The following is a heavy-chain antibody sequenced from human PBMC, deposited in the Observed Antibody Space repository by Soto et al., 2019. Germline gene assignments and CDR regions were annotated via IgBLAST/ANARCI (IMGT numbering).Heavy chain of an antibody. CDR1: GFTFSTDW. D-gene: IGHD2-15*01. CDR3: ARATGSNNPFDS. CDR2: ISSDGSST. Sequence: EVQLVESGGGLVQPGGSLRLSCAASGFTFSTDWMHWVRQGPGRGLVWVSRISSDGSSTTYADSVKGRFTTSRDNARNTLYLQMDSLRAEDTAIYYCARATGSNNPFDSWGQGTLVTVA. J-gene: IGHJ4*02. V-gene: IGHV3-74*01.